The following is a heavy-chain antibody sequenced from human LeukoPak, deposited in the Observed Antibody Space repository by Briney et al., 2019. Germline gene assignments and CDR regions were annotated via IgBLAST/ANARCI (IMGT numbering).Heavy chain of an antibody. J-gene: IGHJ4*02. CDR2: ISGSGGST. CDR1: GFTFSSYA. Sequence: GGSLRLSCAASGFTFSSYAMSWVRQAPGKGLEWVSAISGSGGSTYYADSVKGRFTISRDNSKNTLYLQMNSLRAEDTAVYYCAKVPYSSGWYSHFDYWGQGTLVTVSS. CDR3: AKVPYSSGWYSHFDY. D-gene: IGHD6-19*01. V-gene: IGHV3-23*01.